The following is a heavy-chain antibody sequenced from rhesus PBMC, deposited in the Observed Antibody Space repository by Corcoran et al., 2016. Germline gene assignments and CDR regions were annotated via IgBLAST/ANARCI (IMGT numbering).Heavy chain of an antibody. CDR3: AKQLAAAGDFDY. Sequence: EVQLVESGGGLAKPGGSLSLSCAASGFTFSSYWMNWLTHTPGKGLELISAINRGGCSTSYADSVKGRFTISRDNSKNTLSRQMNSLRAEDTSVYYCAKQLAAAGDFDYWGQGVLVTVSS. D-gene: IGHD6-31*01. J-gene: IGHJ4*01. CDR1: GFTFSSYW. CDR2: INRGGCST. V-gene: IGHV3S42*01.